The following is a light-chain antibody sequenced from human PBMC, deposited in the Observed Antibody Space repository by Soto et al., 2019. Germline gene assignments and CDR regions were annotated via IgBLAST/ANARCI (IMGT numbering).Light chain of an antibody. CDR1: QSVTSNY. CDR2: GAS. V-gene: IGKV3-20*01. Sequence: GERATLSCRASQSVTSNYLAWYQQKPGQAPRLLIFGASIRDTGIPDRFSGSGSGTDFTLTISRLESEDFAVYYCQQYGSSPGTFGQGTKVDIK. CDR3: QQYGSSPGT. J-gene: IGKJ1*01.